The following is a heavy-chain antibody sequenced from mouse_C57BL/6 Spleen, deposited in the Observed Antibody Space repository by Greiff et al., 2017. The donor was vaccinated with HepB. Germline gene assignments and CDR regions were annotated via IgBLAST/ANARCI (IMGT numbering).Heavy chain of an antibody. J-gene: IGHJ4*01. CDR2: IYPGSGNT. CDR3: ARERDGYYYYAMDY. CDR1: GYTFTDYY. D-gene: IGHD2-3*01. Sequence: QVQLQQSGAELVRPGASVKLSCKASGYTFTDYYINWVKQRPGQGLEWIARIYPGSGNTYYNEKFKGKATLTAEKSSSTAYMQLSSLTSEDSAVYFCARERDGYYYYAMDYWGQGTSVTVSS. V-gene: IGHV1-76*01.